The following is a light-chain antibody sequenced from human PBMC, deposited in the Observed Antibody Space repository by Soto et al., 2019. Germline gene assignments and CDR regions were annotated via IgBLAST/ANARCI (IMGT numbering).Light chain of an antibody. V-gene: IGKV3-11*01. CDR1: QSVSRY. CDR2: DAS. CDR3: QQRSNWPLT. Sequence: EIVLTQSPATLSLSPGERATLSCRASQSVSRYLVWFQQKPGQAPRLLIHDASNRATGIPARFRGRGSGTDFTLTISSLEPEDFAIYYCQQRSNWPLTFGQGTRLEIK. J-gene: IGKJ5*01.